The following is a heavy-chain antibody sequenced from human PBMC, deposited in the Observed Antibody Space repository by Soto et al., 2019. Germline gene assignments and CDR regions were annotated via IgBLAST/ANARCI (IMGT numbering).Heavy chain of an antibody. CDR3: ARDFFFQAEDGIRYTVPVSAFLLNRSSDL. V-gene: IGHV1-2*02. D-gene: IGHD3-9*01. J-gene: IGHJ2*01. CDR2: INPNSGGT. Sequence: GLEWMGWINPNSGGTNYAQKFQGRVTMSRDTSISTAYMELSRLRSDDTAVYYCARDFFFQAEDGIRYTVPVSAFLLNRSSDL.